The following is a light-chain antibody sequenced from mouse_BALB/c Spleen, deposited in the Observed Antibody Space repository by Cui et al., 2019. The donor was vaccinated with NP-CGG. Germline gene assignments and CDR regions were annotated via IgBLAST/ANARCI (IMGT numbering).Light chain of an antibody. V-gene: IGLV1*01. CDR1: IGAVTTRNY. J-gene: IGLJ1*01. Sequence: QAVVTQESALTTSPGETVTLTCRSSIGAVTTRNYANWVQEKPDHFFTGLIGGTNNRTPGVPARFSGSLIGDKAALTITGAQTEDEAKYFCALWYNNHWVFGGGTKLTVL. CDR2: GTN. CDR3: ALWYNNHWV.